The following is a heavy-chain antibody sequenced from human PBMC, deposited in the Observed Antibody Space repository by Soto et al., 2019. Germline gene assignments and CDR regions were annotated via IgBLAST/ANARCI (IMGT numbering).Heavy chain of an antibody. V-gene: IGHV3-73*02. Sequence: EVQLVQSGGGLVQPGGSLKLSCAASGFTFSGSTVHWVRQASGEGLQWVGRIRSKANDYATTYIASVKGRFTISRDDSRNTAYLQMSDLTTEYTAVYYCTGGYCTSGTCYSGYFQHWGQGALVTAFS. CDR1: GFTFSGST. CDR3: TGGYCTSGTCYSGYFQH. CDR2: IRSKANDYAT. D-gene: IGHD2-15*01. J-gene: IGHJ1*01.